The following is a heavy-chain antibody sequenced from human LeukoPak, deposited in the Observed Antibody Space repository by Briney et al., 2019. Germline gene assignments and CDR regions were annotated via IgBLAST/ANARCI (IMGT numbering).Heavy chain of an antibody. V-gene: IGHV1-58*02. CDR2: IVVGSGNT. J-gene: IGHJ5*02. CDR3: AAARESPRYSSGWYGFDP. Sequence: SVKVACKAYGFTFTSSAMQWVRQARGQRLEWIGWIVVGSGNTNYAQKFQERVTITRDMSTSTAYMELSSLRSEDTAVYYCAAARESPRYSSGWYGFDPWGQGTLVTVSS. D-gene: IGHD6-19*01. CDR1: GFTFTSSA.